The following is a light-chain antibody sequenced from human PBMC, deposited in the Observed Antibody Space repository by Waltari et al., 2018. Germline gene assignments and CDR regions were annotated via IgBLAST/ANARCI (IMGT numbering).Light chain of an antibody. V-gene: IGLV2-14*01. Sequence: QSALTQPASVPGSPGQPITISCPGTSSDVGGYNYVSWYQQHPGKAPKLMIYEVSNRPSGVSNRFSGSKSGNTASLTISGLQAEDEADYYCSSYTSSSTLMFGGGTKLTVL. J-gene: IGLJ3*02. CDR1: SSDVGGYNY. CDR3: SSYTSSSTLM. CDR2: EVS.